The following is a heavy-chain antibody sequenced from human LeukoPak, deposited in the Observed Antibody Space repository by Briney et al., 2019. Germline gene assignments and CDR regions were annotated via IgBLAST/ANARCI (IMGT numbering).Heavy chain of an antibody. V-gene: IGHV1-69*05. CDR3: ARAPGPYSSSRYLWPAGYHDAFDI. CDR1: GGTFSSYA. Sequence: SVKVSCKASGGTFSSYAISWVRQAPGQGLEWMGGIIPIFGTANYAQKFQGRVTMTRNTSISTAYMELSSLRSEDTAVYYCARAPGPYSSSRYLWPAGYHDAFDIWGQGTMVTVSS. CDR2: IIPIFGTA. D-gene: IGHD6-13*01. J-gene: IGHJ3*02.